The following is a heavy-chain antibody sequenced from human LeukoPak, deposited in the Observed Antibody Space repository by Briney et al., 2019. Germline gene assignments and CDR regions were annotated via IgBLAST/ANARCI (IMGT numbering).Heavy chain of an antibody. CDR1: GYSISSGYY. V-gene: IGHV4-38-2*02. J-gene: IGHJ6*04. CDR3: ARGPAIVVVPAAIYYYYGMDV. CDR2: IYHSGST. D-gene: IGHD2-2*02. Sequence: PSETLSLTCTVSGYSISSGYYWGWIRQPPGKGLEWIGTIYHSGSTYYNPSLKSRVTISVDTSKNQFSLKLTSVTAADTAVYYCARGPAIVVVPAAIYYYYGMDVWGKGTTVTVSS.